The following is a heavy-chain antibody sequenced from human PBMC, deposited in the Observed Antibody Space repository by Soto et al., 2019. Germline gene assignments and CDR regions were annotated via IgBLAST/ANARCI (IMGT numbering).Heavy chain of an antibody. CDR2: IYNTGST. V-gene: IGHV4-59*05. CDR1: GGSFSSYY. J-gene: IGHJ4*02. Sequence: PSETLSLTCAVYGGSFSSYYWSWIRQPPGKGLEWIGSIYNTGSTYYNPSLKSRVTISVDTSKNQFSLKLSSVTAADTALYYCARRQQLVTSYYFDYWGQGTLVTVSS. D-gene: IGHD6-13*01. CDR3: ARRQQLVTSYYFDY.